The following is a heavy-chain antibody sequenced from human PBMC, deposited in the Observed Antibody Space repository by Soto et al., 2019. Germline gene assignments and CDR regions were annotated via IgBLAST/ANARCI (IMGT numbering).Heavy chain of an antibody. Sequence: SETLSLTCAVYGGSFSGYYWTWIRQPPGKGLEWIGEINHSGTINFNPSLKSRLTISLDTSKKHFSLKLSSVTDADTAAYYCARADRTLVTSYSLDVWGQGTTVTSP. D-gene: IGHD2-21*02. J-gene: IGHJ6*02. CDR2: INHSGTI. V-gene: IGHV4-34*01. CDR1: GGSFSGYY. CDR3: ARADRTLVTSYSLDV.